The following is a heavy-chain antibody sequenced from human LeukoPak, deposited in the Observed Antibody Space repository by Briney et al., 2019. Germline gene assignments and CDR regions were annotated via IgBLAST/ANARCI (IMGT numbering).Heavy chain of an antibody. D-gene: IGHD6-13*01. J-gene: IGHJ4*02. CDR1: EFIFSIYW. CDR3: ARVGNSWHYFDY. V-gene: IGHV3-74*01. CDR2: INSDGRST. Sequence: GGSLRLSCAASEFIFSIYWMHWVRQAPGKGLVWVSRINSDGRSTSYADSVKGRFTISRDNAKNTLYLQMTSLRAEDTAVYYCARVGNSWHYFDYWGQGTPVTVSS.